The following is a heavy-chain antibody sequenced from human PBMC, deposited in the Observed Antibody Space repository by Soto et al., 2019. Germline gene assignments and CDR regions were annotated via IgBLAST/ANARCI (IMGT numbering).Heavy chain of an antibody. CDR1: GGSISSGDYY. CDR3: ARQERVYDFWSGRLVGVGMDV. D-gene: IGHD3-3*01. J-gene: IGHJ6*02. CDR2: IYYSGST. V-gene: IGHV4-30-4*01. Sequence: SETLSLTCTVSGGSISSGDYYWSWIRQPPGKGLEWIGYIYYSGSTYYNPSLKSRVTISVDTSKNQFSLKLSSVTAADTAVYYCARQERVYDFWSGRLVGVGMDVWGQGTTVTVSS.